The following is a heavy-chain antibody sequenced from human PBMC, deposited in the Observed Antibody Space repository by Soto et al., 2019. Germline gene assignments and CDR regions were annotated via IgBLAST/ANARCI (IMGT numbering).Heavy chain of an antibody. V-gene: IGHV1-18*01. D-gene: IGHD3-3*01. J-gene: IGHJ3*02. CDR3: ARDASVLRFLFFGGENAFDI. Sequence: ASVKVSCKASGYTFTSYGISWVRQAPGQGLEWMGWISAYNGNTKYSQKFQGRVTITRDTSASTAYMELSSLRSEDTAVYYCARDASVLRFLFFGGENAFDIWGQGTMVTVSS. CDR2: ISAYNGNT. CDR1: GYTFTSYG.